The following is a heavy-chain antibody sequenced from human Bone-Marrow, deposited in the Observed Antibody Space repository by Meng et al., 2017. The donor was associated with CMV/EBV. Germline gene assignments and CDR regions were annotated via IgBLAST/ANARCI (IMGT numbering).Heavy chain of an antibody. CDR2: IYYSGST. V-gene: IGHV4-30-4*08. D-gene: IGHD3-3*01. Sequence: SETLSLTCTVSGGPISSGDYYWSWIRQPPGKGLEWIGYIYYSGSTYYNPSLKSRVTISVDTSKNQFSLKLSSVTAADTAVYYCAREAPPTKDFWGGYYTGITYGMDVWGQGTTVTVSS. CDR1: GGPISSGDYY. CDR3: AREAPPTKDFWGGYYTGITYGMDV. J-gene: IGHJ6*02.